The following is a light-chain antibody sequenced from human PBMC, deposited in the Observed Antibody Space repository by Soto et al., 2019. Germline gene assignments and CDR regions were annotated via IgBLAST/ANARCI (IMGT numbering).Light chain of an antibody. CDR2: DAS. Sequence: EIVLTQSPATVSVSPGERATLSCRASRSVGVYFAWYQQKPGQAPRLLIYDASNRATGIPARFSGSGSGTDFTLTISSLQPEDSAVYYCQQSDSWPRTFGQGTKVEIK. CDR3: QQSDSWPRT. CDR1: RSVGVY. J-gene: IGKJ1*01. V-gene: IGKV3D-15*01.